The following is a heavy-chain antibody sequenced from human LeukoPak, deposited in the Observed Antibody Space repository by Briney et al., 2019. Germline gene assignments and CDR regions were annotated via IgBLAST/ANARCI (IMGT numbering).Heavy chain of an antibody. Sequence: GGSLRLSCAASGFTFSSYAMNWVRQAPGKGLEWVSGITGRSGSTYYADSVKGRFTISRDNSKNTLYLQMNSLRAEDTAVYHCARVIGYCRDTSGSEGNWGQGTLVTVSS. CDR1: GFTFSSYA. J-gene: IGHJ4*02. D-gene: IGHD2-2*01. CDR2: ITGRSGST. CDR3: ARVIGYCRDTSGSEGN. V-gene: IGHV3-23*01.